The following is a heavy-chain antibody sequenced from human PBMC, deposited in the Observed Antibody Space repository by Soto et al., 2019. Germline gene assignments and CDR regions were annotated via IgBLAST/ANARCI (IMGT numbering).Heavy chain of an antibody. CDR3: ARGRYALGV. CDR1: GFNVGDYE. V-gene: IGHV3-48*03. J-gene: IGHJ6*02. Sequence: GGSLRLSCAASGFNVGDYEMNWVRQAPGKGLEWISMITSGGTVFYYADSVRGRFAISRDDTENSLHLQMNSLRVEDTAMYYCARGRYALGVWGQGTTVTVSS. CDR2: ITSGGTVF. D-gene: IGHD3-9*01.